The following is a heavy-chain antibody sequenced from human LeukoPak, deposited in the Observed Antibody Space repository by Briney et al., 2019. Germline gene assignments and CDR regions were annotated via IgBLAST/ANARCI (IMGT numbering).Heavy chain of an antibody. D-gene: IGHD6-19*01. V-gene: IGHV1-69-2*01. J-gene: IGHJ6*03. CDR2: VDPEDGET. Sequence: GATVKISCKVSGYTFTDYYMHWVQQAPGKGLEWMGLVDPEDGETIYAEKFQGRVTITADTSTDTAYVELSSLRSEDTAVYYCATRSVAVAGKISYYYYYYMDVWGKGTAVTVSS. CDR3: ATRSVAVAGKISYYYYYYMDV. CDR1: GYTFTDYY.